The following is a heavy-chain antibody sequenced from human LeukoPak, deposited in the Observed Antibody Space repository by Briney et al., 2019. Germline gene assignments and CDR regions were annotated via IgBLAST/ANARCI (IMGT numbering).Heavy chain of an antibody. V-gene: IGHV4-39*07. D-gene: IGHD4-23*01. CDR1: GGYIITSGHY. Sequence: KPSETLSLTCTVSGGYIITSGHYWGWIRQPPGKGLEWIGSVYYTGVTSTNPFFRSRMSISVDTSKNQFSLNLTSVTAADAAVYYCARERSSSGGHNWLDPWGQGTLVTVYS. CDR3: ARERSSSGGHNWLDP. J-gene: IGHJ5*02. CDR2: VYYTGVT.